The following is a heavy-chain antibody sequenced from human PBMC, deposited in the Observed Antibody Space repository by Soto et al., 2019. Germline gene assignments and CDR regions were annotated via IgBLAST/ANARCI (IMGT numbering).Heavy chain of an antibody. CDR1: GGSISSGGYS. D-gene: IGHD5-18*01. V-gene: IGHV4-30-2*01. CDR3: AREVQLKYYFDY. CDR2: IYHSGST. Sequence: PSETLSLTCAVSGGSISSGGYSWSWIRQPPGKGLEWIGYIYHSGSTYYNPSLKSRVTISVDRSKNQFSLKLSSVTAADTAVYYCAREVQLKYYFDYWGQGTLVTVSS. J-gene: IGHJ4*02.